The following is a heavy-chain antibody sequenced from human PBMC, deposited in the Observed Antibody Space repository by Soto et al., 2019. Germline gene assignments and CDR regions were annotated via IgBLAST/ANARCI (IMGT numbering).Heavy chain of an antibody. D-gene: IGHD6-19*01. Sequence: GGSLRLSCAASGFTFSSYAMSWVRQAPGKGLEWVSAVSGSGGNTYYADSVKGRITISRDNSKNTLYLQMNSLRAEDTAIYYCAKDTGIAVTGPGRHFDYWGQGTLVTVSS. CDR2: VSGSGGNT. CDR3: AKDTGIAVTGPGRHFDY. V-gene: IGHV3-23*01. J-gene: IGHJ4*02. CDR1: GFTFSSYA.